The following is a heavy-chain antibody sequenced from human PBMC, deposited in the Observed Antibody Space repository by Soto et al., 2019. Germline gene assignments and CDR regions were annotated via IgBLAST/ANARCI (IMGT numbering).Heavy chain of an antibody. CDR3: AHIILDVVVVAATRTAYPYYFDS. CDR1: GFSLSTSGVG. V-gene: IGHV2-5*02. J-gene: IGHJ4*02. Sequence: QITLKESGPTLVKPTQTLTLTCTFSGFSLSTSGVGVGWIRQPPGKALEWLALIYWDDDKRYSPSLKSRLTITKDPSKNHVVLTMTNMDPVDTTPYYCAHIILDVVVVAATRTAYPYYFDSWGQGTLVTVSS. CDR2: IYWDDDK. D-gene: IGHD2-15*01.